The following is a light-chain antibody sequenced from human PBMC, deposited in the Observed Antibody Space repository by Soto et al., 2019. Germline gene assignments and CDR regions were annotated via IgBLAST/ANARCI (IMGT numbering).Light chain of an antibody. V-gene: IGKV3-20*01. Sequence: EVVLTQSPGTLSLSPGERATLSCRTSQSVTSSFLSWFQQKPGQPPRLLLYGASRRATGTPDRFSGSGSGTDFTLIISRLEPDDFATYYCQHYNSYSEAFGQGTKVELK. CDR1: QSVTSSF. CDR3: QHYNSYSEA. J-gene: IGKJ1*01. CDR2: GAS.